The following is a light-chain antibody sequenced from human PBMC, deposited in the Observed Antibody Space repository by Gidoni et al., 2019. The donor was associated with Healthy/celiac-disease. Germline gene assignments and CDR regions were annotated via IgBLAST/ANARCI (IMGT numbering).Light chain of an antibody. V-gene: IGKV1-9*01. J-gene: IGKJ4*01. CDR3: QQLNSYPPT. CDR2: AAS. CDR1: QGISSY. Sequence: DIQLTHSPSFLSASVADRVTITCRASQGISSYLAWYQQKPGKAPKLLIYAASTWQSGVPSRFSGSGSGTEFTLTISSLQPEDFAAYYCQQLNSYPPTFGGGTKVEIK.